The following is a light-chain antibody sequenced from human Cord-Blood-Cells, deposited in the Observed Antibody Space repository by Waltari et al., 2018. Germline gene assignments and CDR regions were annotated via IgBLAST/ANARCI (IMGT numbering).Light chain of an antibody. V-gene: IGKV4-1*01. CDR1: QSVLYSSNNKNY. CDR3: QQYYSTPYT. Sequence: MTQSPDSLAVSLGERATINCKSSQSVLYSSNNKNYLAWYQQKPGQPPKLLIYWASTRESGVPDRFSDSGSGTDFTLTISSLQAEDVAVYYCQQYYSTPYTFGQGTKLEIK. CDR2: WAS. J-gene: IGKJ2*01.